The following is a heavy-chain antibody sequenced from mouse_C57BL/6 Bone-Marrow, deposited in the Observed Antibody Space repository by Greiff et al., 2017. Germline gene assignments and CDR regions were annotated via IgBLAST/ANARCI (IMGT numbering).Heavy chain of an antibody. D-gene: IGHD4-1*01. J-gene: IGHJ3*01. Sequence: VQLQQPGAELVKPGASVKLSCKASGYTFTSYTMHWVKQRPGQGLEWIGYINPSSGYTKYNQKFKDKATLTADKSSSTAYMQLSSLTSEDSAVYYCASRGRGAWFAYWGQGTLVTVSA. V-gene: IGHV1S26*01. CDR1: GYTFTSYT. CDR3: ASRGRGAWFAY. CDR2: INPSSGYT.